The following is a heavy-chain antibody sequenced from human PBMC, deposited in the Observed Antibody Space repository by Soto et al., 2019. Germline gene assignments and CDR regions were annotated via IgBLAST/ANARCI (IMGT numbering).Heavy chain of an antibody. J-gene: IGHJ4*02. CDR3: AKDARYSGSHLDY. D-gene: IGHD1-26*01. CDR2: ISYDGSNK. CDR1: GFTFSSYA. V-gene: IGHV3-30*18. Sequence: QVQAVESVGGVVQPGRSLRLSCVASGFTFSSYAMHWVRQAPGKGLEWVAVISYDGSNKYYADSVKGRFTISRDNSKDTRYLEMNSLRSENTAVYYCAKDARYSGSHLDYWGQGTLVTVFS.